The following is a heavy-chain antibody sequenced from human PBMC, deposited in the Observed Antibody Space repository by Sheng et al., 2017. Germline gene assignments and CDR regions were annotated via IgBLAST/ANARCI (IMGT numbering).Heavy chain of an antibody. CDR2: ISSSGSTI. J-gene: IGHJ6*02. Sequence: PGGSLRLSCAASGFTFSSYEMNWVRQAPGKGLEWVSYISSSGSTIYYADSVKGRFTISRDNAKNSLYLQMNSLRAEDTAVYYCARALEYSSSSGYYGMDVWGQGTTVTVSS. V-gene: IGHV3-48*03. D-gene: IGHD6-6*01. CDR3: ARALEYSSSSGYYGMDV. CDR1: GFTFSSYE.